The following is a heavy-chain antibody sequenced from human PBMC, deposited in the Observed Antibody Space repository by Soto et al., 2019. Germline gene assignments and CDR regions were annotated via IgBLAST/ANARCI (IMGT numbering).Heavy chain of an antibody. V-gene: IGHV1-46*03. J-gene: IGHJ3*02. Sequence: ASVKVSCKASGYTFTSYYMHWVRQAPGQGLEWMGIINPSGGSTSYAQKFQGRVTMTRDTSTSTVYMELSSLRSEDAAVYYCARAYNFWSGYLDAFDIWGQGTMVTVSS. CDR2: INPSGGST. CDR1: GYTFTSYY. D-gene: IGHD3-3*01. CDR3: ARAYNFWSGYLDAFDI.